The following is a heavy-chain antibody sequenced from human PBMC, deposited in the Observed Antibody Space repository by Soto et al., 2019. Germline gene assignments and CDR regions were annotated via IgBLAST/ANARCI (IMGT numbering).Heavy chain of an antibody. CDR1: GYGFTNSA. CDR2: IIPVFGTP. V-gene: IGHV1-69*05. Sequence: SSVKVACKAAGYGFTNSAISWVRQAPGQGLEWMGRIIPVFGTPHYAQKFQDRVTITTDESTSTVYMEVSSLTSDDTAVYYCARGDATKIIVTTYYSLDVWGQGTTVTVSS. D-gene: IGHD3-22*01. J-gene: IGHJ6*02. CDR3: ARGDATKIIVTTYYSLDV.